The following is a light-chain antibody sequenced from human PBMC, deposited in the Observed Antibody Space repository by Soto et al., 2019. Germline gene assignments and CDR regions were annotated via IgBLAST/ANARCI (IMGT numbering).Light chain of an antibody. Sequence: IVMTPSPATLSVSPWERSTNWNRSSQSVSSNLAWYQQKPGQAPRLLIYGASTRATGIPARFSGSGSGTDFTLTISRLEPDDFAVYYCQQRDIWPWTFGQGTKVDI. CDR2: GAS. J-gene: IGKJ1*01. CDR3: QQRDIWPWT. CDR1: QSVSSN. V-gene: IGKV3-15*01.